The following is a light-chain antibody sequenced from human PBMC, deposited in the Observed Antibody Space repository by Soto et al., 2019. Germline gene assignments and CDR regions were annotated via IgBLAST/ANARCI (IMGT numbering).Light chain of an antibody. V-gene: IGLV1-40*01. Sequence: QSVLTQPPSVSGAPGQRVTVSCTGNSSNLGAGYDVHGYQQLPVAAPKLVIFGNINRPSGVPERFSGSKSGTSASLALTGLQAEDEADYYCQAYDYRLTASVFGGGTKLTVL. CDR3: QAYDYRLTASV. CDR1: SSNLGAGYD. J-gene: IGLJ3*02. CDR2: GNI.